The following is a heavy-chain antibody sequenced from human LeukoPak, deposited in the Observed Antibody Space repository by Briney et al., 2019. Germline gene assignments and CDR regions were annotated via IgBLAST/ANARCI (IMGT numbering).Heavy chain of an antibody. V-gene: IGHV3-30*18. CDR1: GFTFSSYG. D-gene: IGHD5-12*01. J-gene: IGHJ6*02. Sequence: GGSLRLSCAASGFTFSSYGMHWVRQAPGKGLEWVAVISYDRSNKYYADSVKGRFTISRDNSKNTLYLQMNSLRAEDTAVYYCAKDLRGYRSLYGMDVWGQGTTVTVSS. CDR3: AKDLRGYRSLYGMDV. CDR2: ISYDRSNK.